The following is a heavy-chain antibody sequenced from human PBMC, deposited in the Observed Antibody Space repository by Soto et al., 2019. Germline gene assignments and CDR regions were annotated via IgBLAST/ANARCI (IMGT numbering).Heavy chain of an antibody. CDR1: GDSFSNNY. CDR2: INYSGST. Sequence: SETLSLTCTVSGDSFSNNYWSWIRQSSGKGLEWIGYINYSGSTNYNPSLRSRVAMSLDTSKNRISLNLSSVTAADTAVYYCAKSSYSSRPFDYWGQGILVTFSS. V-gene: IGHV4-59*08. CDR3: AKSSYSSRPFDY. D-gene: IGHD6-13*01. J-gene: IGHJ4*02.